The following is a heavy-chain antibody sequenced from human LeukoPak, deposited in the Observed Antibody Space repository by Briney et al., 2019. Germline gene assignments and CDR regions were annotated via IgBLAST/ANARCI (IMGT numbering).Heavy chain of an antibody. CDR2: IYYSGST. D-gene: IGHD3-22*01. CDR3: ASSPVDSSGYSTDAFDI. Sequence: SETLSLTCTVSGGSISSYYWSWIRQPPGKGLEWIGYIYYSGSTNYNPSLKSRVTISVDTSKNQFSLKLSSVTAADTAVYYCASSPVDSSGYSTDAFDIWGQGTMVTVSS. J-gene: IGHJ3*02. CDR1: GGSISSYY. V-gene: IGHV4-59*01.